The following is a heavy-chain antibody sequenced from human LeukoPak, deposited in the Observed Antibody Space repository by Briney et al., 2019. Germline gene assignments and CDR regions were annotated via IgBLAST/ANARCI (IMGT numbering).Heavy chain of an antibody. CDR1: GYSFPNKW. CDR2: IYPGDSDT. Sequence: GESLKISCKGSGYSFPNKWIGWVRRMPGKGLEWIGIIYPGDSDTRFGPSFQGQVTISADKSISTAYLQWSSLKASDTAMYYCARRLAAAGTGWFDPWGQGTLVTVSS. J-gene: IGHJ5*02. D-gene: IGHD6-13*01. CDR3: ARRLAAAGTGWFDP. V-gene: IGHV5-51*01.